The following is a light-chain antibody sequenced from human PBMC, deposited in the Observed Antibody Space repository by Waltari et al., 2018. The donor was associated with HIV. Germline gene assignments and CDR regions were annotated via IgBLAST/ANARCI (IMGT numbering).Light chain of an antibody. J-gene: IGLJ2*01. CDR1: NSYLGTNV. Sequence: QSVLTQAPSASGTPGQTVTISCSGSNSYLGTNVVDWYQPLPGTAPKLLIYNGDQRPSGVPDRFSGSKSATSASLAISGLQSDDEATYYCASWDDSLSGQVVFGGGTKLTV. CDR2: NGD. CDR3: ASWDDSLSGQVV. V-gene: IGLV1-44*01.